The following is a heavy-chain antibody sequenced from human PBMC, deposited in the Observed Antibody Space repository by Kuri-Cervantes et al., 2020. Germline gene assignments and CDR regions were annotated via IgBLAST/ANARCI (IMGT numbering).Heavy chain of an antibody. Sequence: GGSLRLSCAASGFTFSSYSMNWVRQAPGKGLEWVSSISSSSSYIYYADSVKGRFTISRDNAKNSLYLQMNSLRAEDTAVYYCARTLGYCSGGSCHTFDPWGQGTLVTVSS. CDR3: ARTLGYCSGGSCHTFDP. J-gene: IGHJ5*02. CDR1: GFTFSSYS. D-gene: IGHD2-15*01. CDR2: ISSSSSYI. V-gene: IGHV3-21*01.